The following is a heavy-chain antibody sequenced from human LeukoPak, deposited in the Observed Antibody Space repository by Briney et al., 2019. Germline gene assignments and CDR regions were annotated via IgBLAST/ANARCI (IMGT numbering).Heavy chain of an antibody. CDR1: GFTFSDYY. V-gene: IGHV3-11*04. CDR3: ARVRFLEWYSYRGAFDI. CDR2: ISSSSSTI. D-gene: IGHD3-3*01. Sequence: PGGSLRLSCAASGFTFSDYYMSWIRQAPGKGLEWVSYISSSSSTIYYADSVKGRFTISRDNAKNSLYLQMNSLRAEDTAVYYCARVRFLEWYSYRGAFDIWGQGTMVTVSS. J-gene: IGHJ3*02.